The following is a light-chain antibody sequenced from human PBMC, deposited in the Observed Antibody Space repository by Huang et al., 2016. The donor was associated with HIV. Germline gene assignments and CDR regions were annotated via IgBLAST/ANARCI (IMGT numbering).Light chain of an antibody. CDR2: GAS. CDR1: QSVSSSY. V-gene: IGKV3-20*01. Sequence: DIVLTQSPGTLSLSPGERATLYCRASQSVSSSYLAWYQQKPGQAPRLLIYGASSRATGIPYRFSGSGSGTDFTLTISRLDPEDFAVYYCQQYGSSPFTFGPGTKVDIK. J-gene: IGKJ3*01. CDR3: QQYGSSPFT.